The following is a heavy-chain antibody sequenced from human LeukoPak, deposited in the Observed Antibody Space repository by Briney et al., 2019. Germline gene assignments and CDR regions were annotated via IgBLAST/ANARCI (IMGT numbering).Heavy chain of an antibody. Sequence: GGSLRLSCAASGFTFSSYWVHWVRQAPGKGLVWVSRINTDGSSTSYADSVKGRFTISRDNSKNTLYLQMNSLRAEDTAVYYCAKGSYYYDSSGYYAWGQGTLVTVSS. J-gene: IGHJ5*02. D-gene: IGHD3-22*01. CDR1: GFTFSSYW. V-gene: IGHV3-74*01. CDR2: INTDGSST. CDR3: AKGSYYYDSSGYYA.